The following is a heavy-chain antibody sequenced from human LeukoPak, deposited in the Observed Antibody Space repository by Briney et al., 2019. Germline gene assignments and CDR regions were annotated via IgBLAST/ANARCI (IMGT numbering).Heavy chain of an antibody. Sequence: SETLSLTCAVYGASFRNYYWSWIRKTPGKGLGWIGEIDHSGSTKYNPPLKSRVTISVDTSNNQFSLKLSSVTAADTAVYYCAKAIGYLFDYPGQGTLVTVSS. CDR2: IDHSGST. D-gene: IGHD1-1*01. V-gene: IGHV4-34*01. J-gene: IGHJ4*02. CDR1: GASFRNYY. CDR3: AKAIGYLFDY.